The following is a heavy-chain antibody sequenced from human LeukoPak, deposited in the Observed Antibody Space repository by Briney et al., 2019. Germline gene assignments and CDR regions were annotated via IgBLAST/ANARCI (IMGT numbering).Heavy chain of an antibody. CDR1: GFTFSSYS. D-gene: IGHD4-17*01. Sequence: GGSLRLSCAASGFTFSSYSMNWVRRAPGKGLEWVSYSSGSSSTIYYADSVRGRFTISRDNAKNSLYLQMDSLRAEDTAVYYCAKDFSWRHGDKLNWFDPWGQGTLVTVSS. CDR3: AKDFSWRHGDKLNWFDP. V-gene: IGHV3-48*01. CDR2: SSGSSSTI. J-gene: IGHJ5*02.